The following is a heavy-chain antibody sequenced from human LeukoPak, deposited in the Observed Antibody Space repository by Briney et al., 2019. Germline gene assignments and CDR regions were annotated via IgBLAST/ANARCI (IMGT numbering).Heavy chain of an antibody. CDR3: AKDQYSRYYGMDV. D-gene: IGHD4-11*01. Sequence: PGGSLRLSCAASGFTFSTYSMNWVRQAPGKGREWVSYISSSSSTIYYADSVKGRFTISRDNSKNTLFLQMNSLRAEDTAVYFCAKDQYSRYYGMDVWGQGTTVTVSS. V-gene: IGHV3-48*01. J-gene: IGHJ6*02. CDR1: GFTFSTYS. CDR2: ISSSSSTI.